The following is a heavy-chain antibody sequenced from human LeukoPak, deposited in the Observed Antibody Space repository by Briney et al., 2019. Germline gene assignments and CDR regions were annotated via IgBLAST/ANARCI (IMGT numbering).Heavy chain of an antibody. J-gene: IGHJ4*02. Sequence: GGSLRLSCAASGFTFSSYSMNWVRQAPGKGLEWVSSISSSSSYIYYADSVKGRFTISRDNAKNSLYLQMNSLRAEDTAVYYCAREGYYDSSGYPGGYWGQGTLVTVSS. V-gene: IGHV3-21*01. CDR3: AREGYYDSSGYPGGY. D-gene: IGHD3-22*01. CDR2: ISSSSSYI. CDR1: GFTFSSYS.